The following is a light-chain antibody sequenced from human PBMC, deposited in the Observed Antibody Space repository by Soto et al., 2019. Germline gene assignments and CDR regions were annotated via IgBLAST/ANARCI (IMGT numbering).Light chain of an antibody. CDR1: QSVSSN. CDR3: QQYNSWPPFT. J-gene: IGKJ2*01. V-gene: IGKV3-15*01. CDR2: GAS. Sequence: EIVMTQSPATLSVSPGERATLSCRASQSVSSNLARYQQEPGQAPRLLIYGASTRATGIPARFSGSGSGTEFTLTISSLQSEDSAVYYCQQYNSWPPFTFGQGTKLEIK.